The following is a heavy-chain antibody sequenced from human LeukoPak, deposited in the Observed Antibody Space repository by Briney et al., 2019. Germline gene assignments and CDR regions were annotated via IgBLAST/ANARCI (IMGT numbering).Heavy chain of an antibody. V-gene: IGHV5-51*01. D-gene: IGHD3-3*01. CDR2: IYPGDSDT. J-gene: IGHJ6*02. CDR1: GYSFTSYW. Sequence: GESLQISCKGSGYSFTSYWIGWVRQLPGKGLEWMGIIYPGDSDTRYSPSFQGQVTISADKSISTAYLQWSSLKASDTAMYYCARQYRDYDFWSGYYYDYYYYGMDVWGQGTTVTVSS. CDR3: ARQYRDYDFWSGYYYDYYYYGMDV.